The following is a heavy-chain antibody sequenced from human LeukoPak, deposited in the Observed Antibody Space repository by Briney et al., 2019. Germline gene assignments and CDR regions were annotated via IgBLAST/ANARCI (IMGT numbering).Heavy chain of an antibody. D-gene: IGHD7-27*01. V-gene: IGHV1-69*13. J-gene: IGHJ3*02. CDR2: IISIFGTA. Sequence: GASVKVSCKASGGTFSSYAISWVRQAPGQGLEWMGGIISIFGTANYAQKFQGRVTITADESTSTAYMELSSLRSEDTAVYYCARDLGYAFDIWGQGTMVTVSS. CDR3: ARDLGYAFDI. CDR1: GGTFSSYA.